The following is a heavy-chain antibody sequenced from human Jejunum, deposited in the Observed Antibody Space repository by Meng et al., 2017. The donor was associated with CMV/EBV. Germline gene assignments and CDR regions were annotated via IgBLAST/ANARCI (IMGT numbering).Heavy chain of an antibody. Sequence: GFSFPDYYVSWIRQAPGKGLEWVAYISTSDVTIYYADSVRGRFTISRDNAKNSLYLQMNSLRAEDTAVYYCAREHISMVRGYGMDVWGQGTTVTVSS. CDR2: ISTSDVTI. CDR1: GFSFPDYY. D-gene: IGHD3-10*01. J-gene: IGHJ6*02. V-gene: IGHV3-11*01. CDR3: AREHISMVRGYGMDV.